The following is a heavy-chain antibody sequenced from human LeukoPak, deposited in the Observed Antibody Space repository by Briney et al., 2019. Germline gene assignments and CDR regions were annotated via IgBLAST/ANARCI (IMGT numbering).Heavy chain of an antibody. J-gene: IGHJ3*02. CDR2: ISFDGSQK. CDR3: ARDRFNTTSGAFDI. D-gene: IGHD1-1*01. V-gene: IGHV3-30*02. CDR1: GLTFSNYG. Sequence: GGSLRLSCAASGLTFSNYGMHWVRQAPGKGLEWVALISFDGSQKYYADSVKGRFTISRDNSKNTLYLQMNSLRAEDTAVYYCARDRFNTTSGAFDIWGQGTMVTVSS.